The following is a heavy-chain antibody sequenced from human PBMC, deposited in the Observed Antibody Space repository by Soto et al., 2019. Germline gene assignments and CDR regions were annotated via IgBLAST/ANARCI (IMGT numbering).Heavy chain of an antibody. CDR2: IIPIFGTA. J-gene: IGHJ4*02. Sequence: SVKVSCKASGGTFSSYAISWVRQAPGQGLEWMGGIIPIFGTANYAQKFQGRVTITADESRNQFSLKLNSVTAADTAVYYCARGGQDFWSGPFDYWGQGALVTVSS. CDR1: GGTFSSYA. D-gene: IGHD3-3*01. CDR3: ARGGQDFWSGPFDY. V-gene: IGHV1-69*13.